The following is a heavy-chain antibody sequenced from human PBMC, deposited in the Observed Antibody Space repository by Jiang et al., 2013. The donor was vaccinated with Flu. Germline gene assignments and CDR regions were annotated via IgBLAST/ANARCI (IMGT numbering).Heavy chain of an antibody. V-gene: IGHV5-10-1*01. Sequence: GAEVKKPGESLRISCKGSGYSFTSYYITWVRQMPGKGLEWMGRIDPSDSYTNYSPAFRGHVTISADKSISTAYLQWSSLKASDTAMYYCARASGYYEPYYYYGMDVWGKGITVTVSS. CDR3: ARASGYYEPYYYYGMDV. CDR2: IDPSDSYT. D-gene: IGHD3-22*01. CDR1: GYSFTSYY. J-gene: IGHJ6*04.